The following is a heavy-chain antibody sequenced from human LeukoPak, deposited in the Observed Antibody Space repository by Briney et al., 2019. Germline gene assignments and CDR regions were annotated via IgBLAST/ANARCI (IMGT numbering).Heavy chain of an antibody. V-gene: IGHV3-21*01. CDR3: ARKKRVVAATSGTLNDY. CDR2: ISSSSSYI. CDR1: GFTFSSYS. J-gene: IGHJ4*02. D-gene: IGHD2-15*01. Sequence: GGSLRLSCAASGFTFSSYSMNWVRQAPGKGLEWVSSISSSSSYIYYADSVKGRFTISRDNAKNSLYLQMNSLRAEDTAVYYCARKKRVVAATSGTLNDYWGQGTLVTVSS.